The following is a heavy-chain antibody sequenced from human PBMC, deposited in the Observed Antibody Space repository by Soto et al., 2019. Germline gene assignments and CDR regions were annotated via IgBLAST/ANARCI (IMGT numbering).Heavy chain of an antibody. Sequence: GGSLRLSCAASGFSFEDYTMHWVRHGPGKGPEWISLISWDGGITLYSDSVKGRFIISRDNSKNSLYLQMNSLTTEDTALYYCARDTDASLTSQKRYFDNWGQGSLVTVSS. CDR1: GFSFEDYT. J-gene: IGHJ4*01. CDR3: ARDTDASLTSQKRYFDN. CDR2: ISWDGGIT. V-gene: IGHV3-43*01.